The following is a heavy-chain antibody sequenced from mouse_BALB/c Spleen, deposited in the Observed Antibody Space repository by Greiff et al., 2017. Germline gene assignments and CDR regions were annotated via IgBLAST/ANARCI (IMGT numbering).Heavy chain of an antibody. D-gene: IGHD2-13*01. J-gene: IGHJ3*01. CDR3: ARGVTCFAY. V-gene: IGHV3-2*02. CDR1: GYSITSDYA. CDR2: ISYSGST. Sequence: EVQLQESGPGLVKPSQSLSLTCTVTGYSITSDYAWNWIRQFPGNKLECMGYISYSGSTSYNPSLKSRISITRDTSKNQFFLQLNSVTAEDTATYYCARGVTCFAYWGQGTLVTVSA.